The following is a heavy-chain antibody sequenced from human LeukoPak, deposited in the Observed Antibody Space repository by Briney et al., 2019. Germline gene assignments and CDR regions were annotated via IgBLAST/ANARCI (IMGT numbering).Heavy chain of an antibody. D-gene: IGHD6-13*01. CDR3: ARVGGSSWYMHYYGMDV. CDR1: GGSISSYY. Sequence: PSETLSLTCTVSGGSISSYYWSWIRQPPGKGLEWVGYIYYSGSTKYNPSLKSRVTISVDTSKNQLSLKLSSVTAADTAVYYCARVGGSSWYMHYYGMDVWGQGTTVTVSS. J-gene: IGHJ6*02. V-gene: IGHV4-59*01. CDR2: IYYSGST.